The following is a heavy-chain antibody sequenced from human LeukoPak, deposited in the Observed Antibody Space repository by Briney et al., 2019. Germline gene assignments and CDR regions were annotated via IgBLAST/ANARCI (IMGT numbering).Heavy chain of an antibody. CDR1: GGSMNVFY. Sequence: SETLSLTCTVSGGSMNVFYWSWIRQPAGKGLQWIGRISTSGNTDYNPSLKSRVTMSVDTSKNQFSLKLTSVTAADTAVYYCASDSFYDSGGYFYYWGQGTPVTVSS. J-gene: IGHJ4*02. CDR3: ASDSFYDSGGYFYY. CDR2: ISTSGNT. V-gene: IGHV4-4*07. D-gene: IGHD3-22*01.